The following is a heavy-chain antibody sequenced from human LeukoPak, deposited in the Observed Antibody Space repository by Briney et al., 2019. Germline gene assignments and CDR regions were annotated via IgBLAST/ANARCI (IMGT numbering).Heavy chain of an antibody. V-gene: IGHV3-74*01. D-gene: IGHD2/OR15-2a*01. CDR3: RTFRWGDPFDS. CDR2: INSDGRST. CDR1: GFTFSSYG. J-gene: IGHJ4*02. Sequence: GGSLRLSCAASGFTFSSYGMHWVRQDPGQGLVWVSRINSDGRSTSYADSVKGRFTISRDNAKNTLYLQMNSLRVEDTAVYYCRTFRWGDPFDSWGQGTRVTVSS.